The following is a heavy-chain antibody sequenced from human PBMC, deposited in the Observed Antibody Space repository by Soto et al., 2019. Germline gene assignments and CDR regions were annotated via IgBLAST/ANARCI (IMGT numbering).Heavy chain of an antibody. Sequence: QVQLQESGPGLVKPSETLSLTCTVSGGSISSYYWSWIRQPPGKGLEWVGYIYYSGSTNYNPSLMSRVTISVDTSKNQFSLKLSSVTAADTAVYYCARGGYSGYDGFDYWGQGTLVTVSS. J-gene: IGHJ4*02. CDR1: GGSISSYY. CDR3: ARGGYSGYDGFDY. D-gene: IGHD5-12*01. CDR2: IYYSGST. V-gene: IGHV4-59*01.